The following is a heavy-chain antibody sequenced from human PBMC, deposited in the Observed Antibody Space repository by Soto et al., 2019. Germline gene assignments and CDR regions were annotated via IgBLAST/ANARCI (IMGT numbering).Heavy chain of an antibody. CDR2: IYSGGTT. J-gene: IGHJ6*03. D-gene: IGHD3-10*01. CDR1: GFTVSSNY. CDR3: GRNNYYGSESYGMDV. V-gene: IGHV3-53*04. Sequence: GGSLRLSCAASGFTVSSNYMTWVRQAPGKGLQWVSVIYSGGTTYYADSVKGRFTISRHVSKNTLYLQMNSLRPEDTAVYYCGRNNYYGSESYGMDVWGKGTTVTVSS.